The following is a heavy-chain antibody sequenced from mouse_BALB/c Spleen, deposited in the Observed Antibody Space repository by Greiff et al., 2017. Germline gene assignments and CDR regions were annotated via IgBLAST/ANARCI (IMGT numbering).Heavy chain of an antibody. V-gene: IGHV1-7*01. CDR2: INPSTVYT. Sequence: QVQLQQSGAELAKPGASVKMSCKASGYTFTSYWMHWVKQRPGQGLEWIGYINPSTVYTEYNQKFKDKATLTADKSSSTAYMQLSSLTSEDSAVYYCARRGHYYGSSYGYWGQGTTLTVSS. CDR1: GYTFTSYW. CDR3: ARRGHYYGSSYGY. J-gene: IGHJ2*01. D-gene: IGHD1-1*01.